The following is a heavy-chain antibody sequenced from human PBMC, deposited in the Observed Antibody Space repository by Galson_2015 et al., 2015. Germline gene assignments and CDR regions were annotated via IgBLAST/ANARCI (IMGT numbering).Heavy chain of an antibody. CDR1: GFTFSSYG. CDR3: ARDPVRRPQGSDFWSGYYHTFDY. D-gene: IGHD3-3*01. V-gene: IGHV3-33*01. J-gene: IGHJ4*02. CDR2: IWYDGSNK. Sequence: SLRLSCAASGFTFSSYGMHWVRQAPGKGLEWVAVIWYDGSNKYYADSVKGRFTISRDNSKNTLYLQMNSLRAEDTAVYYCARDPVRRPQGSDFWSGYYHTFDYWGQGTLVTVSS.